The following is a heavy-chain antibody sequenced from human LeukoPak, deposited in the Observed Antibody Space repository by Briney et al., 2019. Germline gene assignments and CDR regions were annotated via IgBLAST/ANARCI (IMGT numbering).Heavy chain of an antibody. CDR3: AKLGIQAAHRASFAY. D-gene: IGHD2-2*01. Sequence: GGSLRLSCIASGFPFSSYAMSWVRQAPGKGMEWVSAISGSGGSTYYADSVKGRFTISRENSKNTLYLQMNRLRAEDTAINYFAKLGIQAAHRASFAYWGQGTLLTVSS. J-gene: IGHJ4*02. CDR2: ISGSGGST. CDR1: GFPFSSYA. V-gene: IGHV3-23*01.